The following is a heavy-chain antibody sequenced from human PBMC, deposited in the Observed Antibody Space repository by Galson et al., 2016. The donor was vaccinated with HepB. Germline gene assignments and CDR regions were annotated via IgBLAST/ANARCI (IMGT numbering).Heavy chain of an antibody. J-gene: IGHJ3*02. CDR1: XFSFSXYG. CDR2: ISXXGSNK. D-gene: IGHD2-15*01. Sequence: LRLSCAXPXFSFSXYGMHWVRQAAGKGLXXXXVISXXGSNKYYXDXXXGXFPISRDNSKNTLYLQMNSLRVEDTXVYYCVKDXGAVMVANSTDAFDIWGQGTMVTVSS. V-gene: IGHV3-30*18. CDR3: VKDXGAVMVANSTDAFDI.